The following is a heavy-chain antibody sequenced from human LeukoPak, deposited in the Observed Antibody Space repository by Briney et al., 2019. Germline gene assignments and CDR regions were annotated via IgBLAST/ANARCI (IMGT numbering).Heavy chain of an antibody. V-gene: IGHV1-69*01. Sequence: SVKVSCSASVGTFSSYAISWGREAPRHGLEWMGGIIPILPTANYAQKFQGRVTITADESTSTAYMERTSLRSEDTAVYYCARNEVGATSAEYFQHWGQGTLVTVSS. CDR1: VGTFSSYA. D-gene: IGHD1-26*01. CDR3: ARNEVGATSAEYFQH. J-gene: IGHJ1*01. CDR2: IIPILPTA.